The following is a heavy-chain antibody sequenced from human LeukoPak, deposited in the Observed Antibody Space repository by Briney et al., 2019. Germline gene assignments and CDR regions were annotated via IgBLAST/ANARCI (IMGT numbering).Heavy chain of an antibody. D-gene: IGHD4/OR15-4a*01. J-gene: IGHJ5*01. Sequence: SETLSLTCTISAASISSNNHHWGWIRQSPGKGLEWIGSIYSGRTFYYNPSLSSQVTISVVTSDQFTLQVNSVTTADTAVYYCVRHDGRGGAPMGAFDSWGQGSLVTVSS. CDR2: IYSGRTF. CDR3: VRHDGRGGAPMGAFDS. CDR1: AASISSNNHH. V-gene: IGHV4-39*01.